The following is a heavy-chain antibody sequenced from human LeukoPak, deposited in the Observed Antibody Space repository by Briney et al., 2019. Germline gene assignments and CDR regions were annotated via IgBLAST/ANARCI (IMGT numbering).Heavy chain of an antibody. V-gene: IGHV4-34*01. CDR2: INHSGST. D-gene: IGHD3-3*01. CDR3: ARSSLRFLEWLLQSDAFDI. CDR1: GGSFSGYY. J-gene: IGHJ3*02. Sequence: PSQTLSLTCAVYGGSFSGYYWSWVRQPPGKGLEWIGEINHSGSTNYNPSLKSRVTISVDTSKNQFSLKLSSVTAADTAVYYCARSSLRFLEWLLQSDAFDIWGQGTMVTVSS.